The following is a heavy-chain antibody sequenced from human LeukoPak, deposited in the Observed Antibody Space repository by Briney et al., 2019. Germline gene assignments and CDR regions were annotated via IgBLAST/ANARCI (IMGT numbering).Heavy chain of an antibody. CDR1: GGSISSGAYY. CDR2: THNSGST. J-gene: IGHJ6*02. Sequence: SETLSLTCTVSGGSISSGAYYWTWIRQHPGKGLEWIGYTHNSGSTYYNPSLKSRVTISVDTSKNQFSLKLSSMTAADPAVYYCARAVLYYYYGMDVWGQGTTVTVSS. V-gene: IGHV4-31*03. CDR3: ARAVLYYYYGMDV. D-gene: IGHD1-14*01.